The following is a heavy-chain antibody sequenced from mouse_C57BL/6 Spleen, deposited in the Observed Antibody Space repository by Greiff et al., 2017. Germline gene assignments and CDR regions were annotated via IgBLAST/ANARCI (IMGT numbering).Heavy chain of an antibody. V-gene: IGHV1-39*01. CDR1: GYSFTDYN. CDR2: INPNYGTN. Sequence: EVQLQQSGPELVKPGASVKISCKASGYSFTDYNMNWVKQSNGKSLEWIGVINPNYGTNSYNQKFKGKATLTVDQSSSTACMQRNSLTSEDSAVYSCARDYYAPSRTPWFAYWGQGTLVTVSA. J-gene: IGHJ3*01. CDR3: ARDYYAPSRTPWFAY. D-gene: IGHD1-1*01.